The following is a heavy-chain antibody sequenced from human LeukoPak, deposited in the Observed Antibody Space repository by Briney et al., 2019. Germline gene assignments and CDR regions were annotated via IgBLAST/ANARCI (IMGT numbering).Heavy chain of an antibody. CDR1: GGTFSSYA. J-gene: IGHJ5*02. V-gene: IGHV1-2*02. Sequence: ASVKVSCKASGGTFSSYAISWVRQAPGQGLEWMGWINPNSGGTSYAQKFQGRVTMTRDTSISTAYMELSRLRSDDTAVYYCARGVVVVIEETNWFDPWGQGTLVTVSS. CDR3: ARGVVVVIEETNWFDP. D-gene: IGHD3-22*01. CDR2: INPNSGGT.